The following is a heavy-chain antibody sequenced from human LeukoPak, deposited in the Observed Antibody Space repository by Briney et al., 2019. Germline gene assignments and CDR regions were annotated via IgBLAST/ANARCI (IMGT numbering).Heavy chain of an antibody. Sequence: GASVKVSCKASGYTFTSYDINWVRQATGQGVEGRGWMSPNSGNTGYEQKFQGRVTMTRNTSISTAYMELSSLRSEDTAVYYCARGPSLYYYDSSLSWYFDLWGRGTLVTVSS. J-gene: IGHJ2*01. D-gene: IGHD3-22*01. CDR2: MSPNSGNT. CDR1: GYTFTSYD. V-gene: IGHV1-8*01. CDR3: ARGPSLYYYDSSLSWYFDL.